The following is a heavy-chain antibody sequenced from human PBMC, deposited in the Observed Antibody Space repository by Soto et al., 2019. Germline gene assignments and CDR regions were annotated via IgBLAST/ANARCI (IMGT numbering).Heavy chain of an antibody. CDR1: GLTLSSCA. CDR2: ISGGGGNT. D-gene: IGHD3-22*01. V-gene: IGHV3-23*01. J-gene: IGHJ4*02. Sequence: EVQLLESGGGLVQHGGSLRLSCAASGLTLSSCAMRWVRQAPGKGLEWVSTISGGGGNTYYADSVKGRFTISRDNSKSTLYLQMNSLRAEDTAVYYCAKGGYDSSGHSLYQFDSWGQGTLVTVSS. CDR3: AKGGYDSSGHSLYQFDS.